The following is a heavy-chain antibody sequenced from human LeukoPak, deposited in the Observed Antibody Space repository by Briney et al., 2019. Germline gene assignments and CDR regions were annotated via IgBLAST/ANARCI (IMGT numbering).Heavy chain of an antibody. Sequence: GGSLRLSCAASGFIFSSYAMNWVCQAPGKGLEWVSGISGLGDSTYYADSVKGRFTISRGNSKNTLYLQMNSLRAEDTAVYYCAKKVGGVYAFDIWGQGTMVTVSS. CDR1: GFIFSSYA. J-gene: IGHJ3*02. CDR2: ISGLGDST. CDR3: AKKVGGVYAFDI. D-gene: IGHD3-16*01. V-gene: IGHV3-23*01.